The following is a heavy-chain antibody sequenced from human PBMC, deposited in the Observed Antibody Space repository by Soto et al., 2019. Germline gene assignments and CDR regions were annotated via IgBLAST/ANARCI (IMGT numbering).Heavy chain of an antibody. J-gene: IGHJ4*02. V-gene: IGHV4-34*01. CDR3: ARGYDSSGYYPPLLDY. CDR1: GGSLSGYY. D-gene: IGHD3-22*01. Sequence: SETLSLSCCVYGGSLSGYYWSWIRQSPGKGLEWIGEISHSGSTNYNPSLKSRVTISVATSKNQFSLRLSSVAAAGTAAYYCARGYDSSGYYPPLLDYWGQGALVTVSS. CDR2: ISHSGST.